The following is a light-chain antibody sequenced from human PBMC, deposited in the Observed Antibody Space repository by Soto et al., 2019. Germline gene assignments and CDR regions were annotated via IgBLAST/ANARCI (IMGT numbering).Light chain of an antibody. CDR2: DDN. V-gene: IGLV3-21*02. CDR3: QVWDSNSGAV. J-gene: IGLJ2*01. Sequence: SYELTQPPSVSVAPGQTAIITCGVDNLQTKNVHWYQQRPGQAPVLVIYDDNDRPSGIPERFSGSNSGNLATLTLSRVEARDEADYYCQVWDSNSGAVFGGGTKLTVL. CDR1: NLQTKN.